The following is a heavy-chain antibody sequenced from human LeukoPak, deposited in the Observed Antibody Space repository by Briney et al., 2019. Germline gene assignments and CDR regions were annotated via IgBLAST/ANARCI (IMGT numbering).Heavy chain of an antibody. CDR3: ARSITIFGVVDFDY. CDR2: IIPIFGTA. Sequence: ASVKVSCKASGGTFSSYAISWVRQARGQGLEWMGGIIPIFGTANYAQKFQGRVTITADESTSTAYMELSSLRSEDTAVYYCARSITIFGVVDFDYWGQGTLVTVSS. J-gene: IGHJ4*02. D-gene: IGHD3-3*01. CDR1: GGTFSSYA. V-gene: IGHV1-69*01.